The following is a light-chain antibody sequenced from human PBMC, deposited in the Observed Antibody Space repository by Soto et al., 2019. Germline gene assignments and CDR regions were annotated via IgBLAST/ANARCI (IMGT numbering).Light chain of an antibody. V-gene: IGLV1-44*01. CDR3: AAWDDSLNGLV. J-gene: IGLJ1*01. CDR2: NNN. Sequence: QLVLTQPPSASGTPGQRVTISCSGSSSNIGSNTVNWYQQLPGTAPKLLIYNNNQRPSGVPDRFSGSKSRTSASLAISGLQSEDEADYYCAAWDDSLNGLVFGNGTKVTVL. CDR1: SSNIGSNT.